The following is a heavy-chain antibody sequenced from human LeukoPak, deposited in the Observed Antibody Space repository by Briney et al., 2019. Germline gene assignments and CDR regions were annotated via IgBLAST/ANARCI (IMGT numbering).Heavy chain of an antibody. J-gene: IGHJ5*02. Sequence: GESLRISCKSSGYSFTSYWISWVRQMPGKGLEWMGRIDPSDSYTNYSPSFQGHVTISADKSISTAYLQWSSLKASDTAMYYCARPLVVRGVIENWFDPWGQGTLVTVSS. D-gene: IGHD3-10*01. CDR3: ARPLVVRGVIENWFDP. V-gene: IGHV5-10-1*01. CDR2: IDPSDSYT. CDR1: GYSFTSYW.